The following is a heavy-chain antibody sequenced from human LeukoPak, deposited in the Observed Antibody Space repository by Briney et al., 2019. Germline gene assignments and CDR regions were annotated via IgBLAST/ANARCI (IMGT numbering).Heavy chain of an antibody. CDR2: INHSGST. CDR1: GGSFSGYY. V-gene: IGHV4-34*01. CDR3: ARGIFYSSGWYLDY. D-gene: IGHD6-19*01. Sequence: PSETLSLTCAVYGGSFSGYYWGWIRQPPGKGLEWIGEINHSGSTNYNPSLKSRVTISVDTSKNQFSLKLSSVTAADTAVYYCARGIFYSSGWYLDYWGQGTLVTVSS. J-gene: IGHJ4*02.